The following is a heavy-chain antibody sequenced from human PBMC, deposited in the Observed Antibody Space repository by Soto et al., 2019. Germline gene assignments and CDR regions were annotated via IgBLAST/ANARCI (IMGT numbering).Heavy chain of an antibody. CDR2: IIPIFGTA. CDR3: ARGGVVLVPAAMPPFWFDP. D-gene: IGHD2-2*01. CDR1: GGTFSSYA. J-gene: IGHJ5*02. Sequence: QVQLVQSGAEVKKPGSSVKVSCKASGGTFSSYAISWVRQAPGQGLEWMGGIIPIFGTANYAQKFQGRVTITADESTSPAYMELSSLRSEDTAVYYCARGGVVLVPAAMPPFWFDPWGQGTLVTVSS. V-gene: IGHV1-69*12.